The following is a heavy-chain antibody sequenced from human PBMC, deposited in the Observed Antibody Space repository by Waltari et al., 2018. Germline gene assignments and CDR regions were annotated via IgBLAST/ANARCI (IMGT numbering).Heavy chain of an antibody. Sequence: QVPLQESGPGPVKPSQTLTLTCNVSGCSISRPYYWSWIRQSPGKGLEWIGYVYQSGSTLYNPTLNNRVTMSVDRSKNQFSLRLTSLTAADTAVYFCARGGGGYDKYYFDLWGQGTLVTVSS. V-gene: IGHV4-30-4*01. CDR1: GCSISRPYY. CDR3: ARGGGGYDKYYFDL. D-gene: IGHD5-12*01. CDR2: VYQSGST. J-gene: IGHJ4*02.